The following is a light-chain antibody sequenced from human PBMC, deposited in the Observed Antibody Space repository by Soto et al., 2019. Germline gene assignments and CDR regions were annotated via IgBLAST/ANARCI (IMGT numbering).Light chain of an antibody. V-gene: IGKV1-39*01. CDR1: QSINSF. J-gene: IGKJ4*01. CDR2: TAS. CDR3: QQCDSTPQT. Sequence: DIQMTQYPSSLSASVGDRVTITCRASQSINSFLNWYQQKPGKAPKLLINTASSLQSGVPSRFSGSGSGTDFTLTISSLQPEDFATYYCQQCDSTPQTFGGGTRVEIK.